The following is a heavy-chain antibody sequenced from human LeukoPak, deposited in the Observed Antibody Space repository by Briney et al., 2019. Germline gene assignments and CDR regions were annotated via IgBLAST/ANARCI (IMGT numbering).Heavy chain of an antibody. CDR1: GGSISSSSYD. CDR2: IYYSGST. J-gene: IGHJ3*02. CDR3: ARVNILTGFYAFDI. V-gene: IGHV4-39*07. Sequence: PSETLSLTCTVSGGSISSSSYDWGWIRQPPGKGLEWIGSIYYSGSTYYNPSLKSRVTISVDTSKNQFSLKLSSVTAADTAVYYCARVNILTGFYAFDIWGQGTMVTVSS. D-gene: IGHD3-9*01.